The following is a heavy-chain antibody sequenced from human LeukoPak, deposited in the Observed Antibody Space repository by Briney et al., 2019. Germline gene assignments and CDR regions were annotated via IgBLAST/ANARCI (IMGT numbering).Heavy chain of an antibody. CDR3: ARDLRYFDWLLSHYYYYYDMDV. CDR2: IYSGGST. J-gene: IGHJ6*04. Sequence: GGSLRLSCAASGFTVSSNYMSWVRQAPGKGLEWVSVIYSGGSTYYADSVEGRFTISRDNSKNTLYLQMNSLGAEDTAVYYCARDLRYFDWLLSHYYYYYDMDVWGKGTTVTVSS. CDR1: GFTVSSNY. D-gene: IGHD3-9*01. V-gene: IGHV3-66*01.